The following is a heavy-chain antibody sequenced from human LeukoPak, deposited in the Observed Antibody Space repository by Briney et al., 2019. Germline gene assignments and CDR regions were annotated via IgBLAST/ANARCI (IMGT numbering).Heavy chain of an antibody. CDR1: GFTFSSYA. CDR3: ARPYDTRGYFPDY. D-gene: IGHD3-22*01. Sequence: GRSLRLSCAASGFTFSSYAMHWVRQAPGKGLEWVSSISRGSDHIFYADSMKGRLTISRDNAKNSLYLQMNSLGAEDTAVYYCARPYDTRGYFPDYWGQGTLVTVSS. CDR2: ISRGSDHI. V-gene: IGHV3-21*01. J-gene: IGHJ4*02.